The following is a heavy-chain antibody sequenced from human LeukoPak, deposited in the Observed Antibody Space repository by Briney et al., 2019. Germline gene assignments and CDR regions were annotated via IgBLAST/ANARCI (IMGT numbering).Heavy chain of an antibody. V-gene: IGHV5-51*01. Sequence: GESLKISCQGSGYSFTSYWIGWVRQMPGKGLEWMGIIYPGDSDTRYSPSLQSQVTISADKSISTAYLQWSSRKASDTAMYYCARQGGTTGPYYYGMDVWGQGTTVTVSS. CDR2: IYPGDSDT. CDR3: ARQGGTTGPYYYGMDV. J-gene: IGHJ6*02. D-gene: IGHD1-1*01. CDR1: GYSFTSYW.